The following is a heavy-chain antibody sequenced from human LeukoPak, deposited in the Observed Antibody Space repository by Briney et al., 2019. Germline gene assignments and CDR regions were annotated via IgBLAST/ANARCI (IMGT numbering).Heavy chain of an antibody. J-gene: IGHJ4*02. CDR1: GFTVSSNY. Sequence: GWSLTLSCTASGFTVSSNYIGWFRQAPGKELDWVSVRHGGGYTWYAHPVKGRFTISSDQFKHTPFLQMNSLRAHDTAVYYCARDHPDRSGYSVIWGPGTLVTVSS. D-gene: IGHD3-22*01. V-gene: IGHV3-53*01. CDR3: ARDHPDRSGYSVI. CDR2: RHGGGYT.